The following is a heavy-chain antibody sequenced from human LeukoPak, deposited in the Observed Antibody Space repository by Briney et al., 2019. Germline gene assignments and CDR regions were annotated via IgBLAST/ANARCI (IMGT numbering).Heavy chain of an antibody. V-gene: IGHV1-2*02. CDR2: INPNSGGT. CDR1: GYAFTGYY. CDR3: AXXXXXYYYDSSGYPNWFDP. D-gene: IGHD3-22*01. Sequence: ASVKVSCKASGYAFTGYYMHWVRQAPGQGLEWMGWINPNSGGTNYAQKFQGRVTMTRDTSISTAYMELSRLRSDDTAVYYCAXXXXXYYYDSSGYPNWFDPWGQGTLVTVSS. J-gene: IGHJ5*02.